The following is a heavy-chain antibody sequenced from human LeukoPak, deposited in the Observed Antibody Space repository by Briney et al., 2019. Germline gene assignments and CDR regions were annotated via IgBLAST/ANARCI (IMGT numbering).Heavy chain of an antibody. V-gene: IGHV1-18*01. J-gene: IGHJ5*02. D-gene: IGHD6-13*01. CDR2: ISAYNGNT. Sequence: ASVKVSCKASGYTLTSYGISWVRQAPGQGLEWMGWISAYNGNTNYAQKLQGRVTMTTDTSTSTAYMELRSLRSDDTAVYYCARDPTFTAAAELNWFDPWGQGTLVTVSS. CDR3: ARDPTFTAAAELNWFDP. CDR1: GYTLTSYG.